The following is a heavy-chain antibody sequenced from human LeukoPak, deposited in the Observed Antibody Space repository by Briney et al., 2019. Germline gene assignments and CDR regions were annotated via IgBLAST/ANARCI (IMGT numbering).Heavy chain of an antibody. J-gene: IGHJ4*02. Sequence: GGSLRLSCAASGFTFSSYSMNWVRQAPGKGLVWVSRINSDGSSTSYADSVKGRFTISRDNAKNTLYLQMNSLRAEDTAVYYCARGRLRGSSWYSYPEDYWGQGTLVTVSS. V-gene: IGHV3-74*01. CDR2: INSDGSST. CDR1: GFTFSSYS. D-gene: IGHD6-13*01. CDR3: ARGRLRGSSWYSYPEDY.